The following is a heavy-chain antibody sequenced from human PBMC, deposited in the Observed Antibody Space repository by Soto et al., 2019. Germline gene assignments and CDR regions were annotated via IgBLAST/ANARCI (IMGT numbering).Heavy chain of an antibody. V-gene: IGHV1-69*08. CDR1: GGTFSSYT. CDR3: AREGEGSMIVE. D-gene: IGHD3-22*01. Sequence: QVQLVQSGAEVKKPGSSVKVSCKASGGTFSSYTISWVRQAPGQGLEWMGRIIPILGIANYAQKFQGRVTITADKAPSTAYMELSSLRSEDTAVYYFAREGEGSMIVEWGQGTLVTVSS. CDR2: IIPILGIA. J-gene: IGHJ4*02.